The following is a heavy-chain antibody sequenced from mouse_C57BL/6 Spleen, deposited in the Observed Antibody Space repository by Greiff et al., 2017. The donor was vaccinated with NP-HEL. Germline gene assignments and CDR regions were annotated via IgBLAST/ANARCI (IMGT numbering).Heavy chain of an antibody. Sequence: QVQLQQSGPELVKPGASVKISCKASGYAFSSSWMNWVKQRPGKGLEWIGRIYPGDGDTNYNGKFKGKATLTADKSSSTAYMQLSSLTSEDSAVYFCAREGDNYGSIYWYFDVWGTGTTVTVSS. V-gene: IGHV1-82*01. J-gene: IGHJ1*03. CDR2: IYPGDGDT. D-gene: IGHD1-1*01. CDR3: AREGDNYGSIYWYFDV. CDR1: GYAFSSSW.